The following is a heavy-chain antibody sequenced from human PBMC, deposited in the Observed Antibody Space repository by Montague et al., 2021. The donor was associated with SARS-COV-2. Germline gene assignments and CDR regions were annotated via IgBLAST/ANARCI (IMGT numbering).Heavy chain of an antibody. J-gene: IGHJ1*01. D-gene: IGHD1-26*01. Sequence: SLGLSCAASGFTFSSYAMSWVRQAPGKGLEWVSAISGSGGSTYYADSVKGRFTISRDNSKNTLYLQMNSLRAEDTAVYYCAREAEWELLEGYFQHWGQGTLVTVPS. CDR3: AREAEWELLEGYFQH. CDR1: GFTFSSYA. V-gene: IGHV3-23*01. CDR2: ISGSGGST.